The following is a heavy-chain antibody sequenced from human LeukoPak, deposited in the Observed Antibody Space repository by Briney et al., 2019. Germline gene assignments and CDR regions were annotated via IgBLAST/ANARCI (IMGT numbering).Heavy chain of an antibody. Sequence: PGGSLRLSCAASGFTVSTNYMSWVRQAPGKGLEWVSVIYSGGTTYYADSVKGRFTISRDNSKNTLYLQMYSLRAEDTAVYYCARDRGGSRSDCWGQGTLVTVSS. D-gene: IGHD6-13*01. CDR2: IYSGGTT. CDR1: GFTVSTNY. CDR3: ARDRGGSRSDC. V-gene: IGHV3-66*01. J-gene: IGHJ4*02.